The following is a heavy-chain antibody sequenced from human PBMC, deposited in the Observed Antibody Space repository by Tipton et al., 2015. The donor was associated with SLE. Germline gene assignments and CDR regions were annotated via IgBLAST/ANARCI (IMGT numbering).Heavy chain of an antibody. D-gene: IGHD6-13*01. CDR2: IYYSGST. CDR1: GGSISSSSYY. V-gene: IGHV4-39*07. CDR3: ARLVSWPYYFDY. Sequence: LRLSCTVSGGSISSSSYYWGWVRQPPGKGLEWIGGIYYSGSTYYDPSLKSRVTISVDTSKNQFSLKLSSVTAADTAVYYCARLVSWPYYFDYWGQGTLVTVSS. J-gene: IGHJ4*02.